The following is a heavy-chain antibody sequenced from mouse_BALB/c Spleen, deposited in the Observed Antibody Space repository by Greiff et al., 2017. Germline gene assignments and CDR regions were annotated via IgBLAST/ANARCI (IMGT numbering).Heavy chain of an antibody. V-gene: IGHV2-6-7*01. Sequence: VQLQQSGPGLVAPSQSLSITCTVSGFSLTGYGVNWVRQPPGKGLEWLGMIWGDGSTDYNSALKSRLSISKDNSKSQVFLKMNSLQTDDTARYYCARGRGLGTVVAYWYFDVWGAGTTVTVSS. CDR3: ARGRGLGTVVAYWYFDV. CDR1: GFSLTGYG. CDR2: IWGDGST. D-gene: IGHD1-1*01. J-gene: IGHJ1*01.